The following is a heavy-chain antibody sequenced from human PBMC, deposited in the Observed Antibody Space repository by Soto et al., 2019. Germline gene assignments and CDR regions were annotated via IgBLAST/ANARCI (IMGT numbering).Heavy chain of an antibody. CDR1: GFTFSSYW. CDR3: ARVQSVTIFRIRGYGMDV. D-gene: IGHD3-3*01. J-gene: IGHJ6*02. V-gene: IGHV3-7*01. Sequence: EVQLVESGGGLVQPGGSLRLSCAASGFTFSSYWMSWVRQAPGKGLEWVANIKQDGSEKYYVDSVKGRFTISRDNAKNSLYLQMNSLRAEDTAVYYCARVQSVTIFRIRGYGMDVWGQGTTVTVSS. CDR2: IKQDGSEK.